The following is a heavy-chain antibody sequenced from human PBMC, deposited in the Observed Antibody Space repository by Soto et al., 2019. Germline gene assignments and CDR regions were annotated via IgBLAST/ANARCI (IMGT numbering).Heavy chain of an antibody. CDR1: GFTFSSYA. CDR2: ISGSGGST. V-gene: IGHV3-23*01. CDR3: AKDYDYVWGSYTAIDAFDI. D-gene: IGHD3-16*01. Sequence: GGSLSLSCAASGFTFSSYAMSWVRQAPGKGLEWVSAISGSGGSTYYADSVKGRFTISRDNSKNTLYLQMNSLRAEDTAVYYCAKDYDYVWGSYTAIDAFDIWGQGTMVTVSS. J-gene: IGHJ3*02.